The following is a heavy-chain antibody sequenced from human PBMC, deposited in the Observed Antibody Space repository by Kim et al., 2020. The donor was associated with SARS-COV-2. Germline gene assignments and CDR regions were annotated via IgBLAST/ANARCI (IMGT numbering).Heavy chain of an antibody. Sequence: SETLSLTCTVSGGSISSYYWSWIRQPPGKGLEWIGYIYYSGSTNYNPSLKSRVTISVDTSKNQFSLKLSSVTAADTAVYYCAREGKRQWLVHDAFDIWGQGTMVTVSS. CDR2: IYYSGST. J-gene: IGHJ3*02. CDR1: GGSISSYY. D-gene: IGHD6-19*01. V-gene: IGHV4-59*01. CDR3: AREGKRQWLVHDAFDI.